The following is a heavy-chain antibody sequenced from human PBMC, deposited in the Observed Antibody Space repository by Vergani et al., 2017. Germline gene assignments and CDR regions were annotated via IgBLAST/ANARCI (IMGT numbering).Heavy chain of an antibody. CDR1: GYSFTNHW. V-gene: IGHV5-51*01. D-gene: IGHD6-13*01. J-gene: IGHJ6*03. CDR2: IYPDDSET. CDR3: VRQGLVAAGRITFKTYYYHYMDV. Sequence: EVQLVQSATEVKKPGESLKISCKGSGYSFTNHWIGWVRQMPGKGLEWMGFIYPDDSETSNNPSFQGQVTSSVDNSISTAYLQWSSLKASDTAIYYCVRQGLVAAGRITFKTYYYHYMDVWVKGATVTVSS.